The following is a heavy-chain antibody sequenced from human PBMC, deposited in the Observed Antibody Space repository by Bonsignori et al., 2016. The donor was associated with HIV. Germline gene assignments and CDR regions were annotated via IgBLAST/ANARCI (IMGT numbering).Heavy chain of an antibody. V-gene: IGHV4-59*01. J-gene: IGHJ4*02. CDR3: AREWRGYCTNGVCYSFDY. D-gene: IGHD2-8*01. CDR1: GGSISSYY. Sequence: SETLSLTCTVSGGSISSYYWSWIRQPPGKGLEWIGYIYYSGSTNYNPSLKSRVTISVDTSKNQFSLKLSSVTAADTAVYYCAREWRGYCTNGVCYSFDYWGQGTLVTVSS. CDR2: IYYSGST.